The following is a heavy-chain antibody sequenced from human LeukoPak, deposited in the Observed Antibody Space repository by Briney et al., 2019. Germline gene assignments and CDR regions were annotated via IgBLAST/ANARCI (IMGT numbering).Heavy chain of an antibody. D-gene: IGHD6-13*01. Sequence: PGRSLRLSCAASGFTFSSYAMHWVRQAPGKGLEYVSAISSNGGSTYYANSVKGRFTISRDNSKNTLYLQMGSLRAEDMAVYYCARGPIASSWGQGTLVTVSS. V-gene: IGHV3-64*01. CDR2: ISSNGGST. CDR1: GFTFSSYA. J-gene: IGHJ4*02. CDR3: ARGPIASS.